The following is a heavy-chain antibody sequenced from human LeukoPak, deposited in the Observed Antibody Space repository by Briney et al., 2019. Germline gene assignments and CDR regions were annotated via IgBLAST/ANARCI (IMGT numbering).Heavy chain of an antibody. V-gene: IGHV3-7*03. CDR2: IKQDGSEK. CDR3: ARLVGKSPYYYYGMDV. Sequence: GGSLRLSCAASGFTFSSYWMSWVRQAPGKGLEWVANIKQDGSEKYYVDSVKGRFTISRDNAKNSLYLQMNSLRAEDTAVYYCARLVGKSPYYYYGMDVWGQGTTVTVSS. CDR1: GFTFSSYW. D-gene: IGHD3-10*01. J-gene: IGHJ6*02.